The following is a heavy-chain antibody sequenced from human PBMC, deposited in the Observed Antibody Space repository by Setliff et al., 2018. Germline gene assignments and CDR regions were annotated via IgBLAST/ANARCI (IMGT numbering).Heavy chain of an antibody. J-gene: IGHJ4*02. D-gene: IGHD3-22*01. CDR3: ARARGYYYDSSGGLFDY. CDR2: IIPIFGTA. Sequence: SVKVSCKASGGTFSSYAISWVRQAPGQGLEWMGGIIPIFGTANYAQKFQGRVPITAKESTGTAYMELSSLRSEETAVYYCARARGYYYDSSGGLFDYWGQGTLVTVSS. CDR1: GGTFSSYA. V-gene: IGHV1-69*13.